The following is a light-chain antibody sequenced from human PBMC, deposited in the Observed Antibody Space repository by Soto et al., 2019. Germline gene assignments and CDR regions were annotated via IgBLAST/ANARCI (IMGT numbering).Light chain of an antibody. CDR2: GAS. CDR3: QQADSFPRT. CDR1: QDVGSR. Sequence: DIQMTQSPSSLSASVGDRVTISCRASQDVGSRLAWYQQKPGEAPKLLIYGASTLQSGVPSRFRGSGSVTYFALTISSLQPEDFATYYCQQADSFPRTFGGGTTVE. J-gene: IGKJ4*01. V-gene: IGKV1-12*01.